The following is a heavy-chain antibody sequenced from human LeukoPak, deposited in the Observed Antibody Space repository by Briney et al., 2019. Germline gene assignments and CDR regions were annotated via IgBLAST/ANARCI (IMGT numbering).Heavy chain of an antibody. Sequence: GGSLRLSCAASGFTFSSYAMTWVRQAPGEGLEWASAISGSGAYTQYADSVKGRFTISRDNSKNALFLQMNSLRAEDTAVYYCARVGGSYVYYYGMDVWGQGTTVTVSS. CDR3: ARVGGSYVYYYGMDV. D-gene: IGHD1-26*01. J-gene: IGHJ6*02. CDR1: GFTFSSYA. V-gene: IGHV3-23*01. CDR2: ISGSGAYT.